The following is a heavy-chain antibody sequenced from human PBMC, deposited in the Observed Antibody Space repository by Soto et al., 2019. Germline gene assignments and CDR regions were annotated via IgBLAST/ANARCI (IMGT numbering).Heavy chain of an antibody. CDR3: ARVAVAALWFEP. J-gene: IGHJ5*02. Sequence: QVQLQESGPGLVKPSETLSLTCTVSGGSISSYYWSWIRQPPGKGLEWIGYIYYSGSTNYNPSLKSRVTISVDTSKNQFSLKLSSVTAADTAVYYCARVAVAALWFEPWGQGTLVTVSS. D-gene: IGHD6-19*01. V-gene: IGHV4-59*01. CDR2: IYYSGST. CDR1: GGSISSYY.